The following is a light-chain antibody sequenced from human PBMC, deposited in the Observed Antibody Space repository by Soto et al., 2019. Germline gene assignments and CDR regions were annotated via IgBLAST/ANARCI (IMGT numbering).Light chain of an antibody. CDR3: QQYNDYWT. CDR2: LAS. J-gene: IGKJ1*01. CDR1: QSVNIW. V-gene: IGKV1-5*03. Sequence: DIQMTQSRSTLSASVGDTVTITCRGSQSVNIWLAWYQQKPGRAPNLLIYLASTLASGVPSRFSGSGSGTDFTLTISSLQPDDFATYYCQQYNDYWTFGQGTKVDIK.